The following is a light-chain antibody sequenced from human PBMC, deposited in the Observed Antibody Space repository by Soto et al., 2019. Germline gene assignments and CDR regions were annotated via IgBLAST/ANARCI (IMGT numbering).Light chain of an antibody. V-gene: IGKV3-11*01. J-gene: IGKJ4*01. CDR3: QQRSNWPPG. CDR2: DAS. Sequence: EILLTQSPATLSLSPGERATLSCRASQSVSSYLAWYQQKPGQAPRLLIYDASNRATGIPARVSGSGSGTDFTLTISSLAAEDFAVYYCQQRSNWPPGFGGGTKVEIK. CDR1: QSVSSY.